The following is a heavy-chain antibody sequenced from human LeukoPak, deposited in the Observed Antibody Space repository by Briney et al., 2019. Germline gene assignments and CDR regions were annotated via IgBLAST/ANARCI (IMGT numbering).Heavy chain of an antibody. Sequence: ASVKVSCKASGYTFTGYYMHWVRQAPGQGLEWMGWINPNSGGTNYAQKFQGRVTMTRDTSISTAYMELSRLRSDDTAVYYCAREAGTTTGFDYSGQGTLVTVSS. J-gene: IGHJ4*02. CDR1: GYTFTGYY. D-gene: IGHD1/OR15-1a*01. CDR3: AREAGTTTGFDY. CDR2: INPNSGGT. V-gene: IGHV1-2*02.